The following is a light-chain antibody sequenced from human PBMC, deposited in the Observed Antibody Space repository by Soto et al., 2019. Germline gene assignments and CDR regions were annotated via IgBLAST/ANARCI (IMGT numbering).Light chain of an antibody. J-gene: IGKJ1*01. CDR1: QSVSSSY. CDR3: QQYGSSPRT. CDR2: GAS. V-gene: IGKV3-20*01. Sequence: EIVLTQSPGTLSLSPGERATLSCRASQSVSSSYLAWYQQKPGQAPRLLISGASSRATGIPDMFSGSGSGTDFTLTISSLEPEDVAVYYCQQYGSSPRTFGQGTKVEIK.